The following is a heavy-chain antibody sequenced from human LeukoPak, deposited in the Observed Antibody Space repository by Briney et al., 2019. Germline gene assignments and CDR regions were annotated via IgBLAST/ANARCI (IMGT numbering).Heavy chain of an antibody. CDR3: ARVRPTRITMIATHYYFDY. Sequence: GSSVKVSCKSSGGTFTSYSITWVRQAPGQGLEWMGRIIPIVGITNYAQKFQGRVTITADKSTSTAYMELSSLGSEDTAVYYCARVRPTRITMIATHYYFDYWGQGTLVTVSS. D-gene: IGHD3-22*01. V-gene: IGHV1-69*04. CDR1: GGTFTSYS. J-gene: IGHJ4*02. CDR2: IIPIVGIT.